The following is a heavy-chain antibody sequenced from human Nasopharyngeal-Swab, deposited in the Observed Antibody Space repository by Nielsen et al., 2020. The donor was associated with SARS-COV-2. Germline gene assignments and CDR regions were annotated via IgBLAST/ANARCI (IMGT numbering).Heavy chain of an antibody. J-gene: IGHJ4*02. V-gene: IGHV3-74*01. CDR2: INSVGSAT. D-gene: IGHD1-26*01. CDR3: VRAGYSGSYGGFDL. Sequence: GGSLRLSCAASGIIFRSYWMHWVRQAPGKGLVWVSRINSVGSATDYADSVRGRFTISRDNAQNMVYAQLSNLRVEDKAVYYCVRAGYSGSYGGFDLWGQGALVTVSS. CDR1: GIIFRSYW.